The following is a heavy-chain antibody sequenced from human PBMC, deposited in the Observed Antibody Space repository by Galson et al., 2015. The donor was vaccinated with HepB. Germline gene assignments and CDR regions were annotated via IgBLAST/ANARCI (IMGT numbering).Heavy chain of an antibody. CDR2: ISSSGSTI. Sequence: SLRLSCAASGFTFSSYEMNWVRQAPGKGLEWVSYISSSGSTIYYADSVKGRFTISRDKAKNSLYLQMNSLRAEDTAVYYCASSWGSGNLWGQGTLVTVSS. CDR3: ASSWGSGNL. J-gene: IGHJ5*02. V-gene: IGHV3-48*03. CDR1: GFTFSSYE. D-gene: IGHD6-19*01.